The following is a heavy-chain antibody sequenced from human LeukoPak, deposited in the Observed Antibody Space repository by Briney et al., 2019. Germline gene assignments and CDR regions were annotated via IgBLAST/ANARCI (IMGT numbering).Heavy chain of an antibody. D-gene: IGHD7-27*01. Sequence: PGGSLRLSCAASGFTFSSYSMHWVRQAPAKGLEWVAYISTLSGTIFYADSVKGRFTISRDNAKNSLYLQMDSLRDEDTAVYYCAKDGDNWGQGTLVTVSS. CDR2: ISTLSGTI. CDR1: GFTFSSYS. J-gene: IGHJ4*02. V-gene: IGHV3-48*02. CDR3: AKDGDN.